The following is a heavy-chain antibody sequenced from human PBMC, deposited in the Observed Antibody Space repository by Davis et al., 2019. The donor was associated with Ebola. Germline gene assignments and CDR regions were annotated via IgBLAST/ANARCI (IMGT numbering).Heavy chain of an antibody. D-gene: IGHD2-2*01. Sequence: GESLKISCAASGFTFSSYSMNWVRQAPGKGLEWVSSISSSSSYIYYADSVKGRFTISRDNAKNSLYLQMNSLRAEDPAVYYCVVVPAAILHAGFYYGMDVWGQGTTVTVSS. CDR1: GFTFSSYS. CDR3: VVVPAAILHAGFYYGMDV. J-gene: IGHJ6*02. V-gene: IGHV3-21*01. CDR2: ISSSSSYI.